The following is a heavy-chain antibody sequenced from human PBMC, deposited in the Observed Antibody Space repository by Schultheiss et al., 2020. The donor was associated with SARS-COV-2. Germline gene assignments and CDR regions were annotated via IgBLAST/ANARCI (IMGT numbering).Heavy chain of an antibody. CDR2: INPNSGGT. Sequence: ASVKVSCKASGYTFTGYYMHWVRQAPGQGLKWMGWINPNSGGTNYAQKFQGWVTMTRDTSISTAYMELSRLRSDDTAVYYCARAWVVSNYYGMDVWGQGTTVIVSS. V-gene: IGHV1-2*04. D-gene: IGHD2-15*01. J-gene: IGHJ6*02. CDR1: GYTFTGYY. CDR3: ARAWVVSNYYGMDV.